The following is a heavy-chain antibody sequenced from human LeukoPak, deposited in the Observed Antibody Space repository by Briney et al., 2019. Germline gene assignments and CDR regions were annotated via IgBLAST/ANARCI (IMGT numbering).Heavy chain of an antibody. CDR3: ARGPEYDSSGYYPYYYGMDV. J-gene: IGHJ6*02. CDR2: IIPIFGTA. D-gene: IGHD3-22*01. V-gene: IGHV1-69*13. CDR1: GYTFTSYG. Sequence: ASVKVSCKASGYTFTSYGISWVRQAPGQGLEWMGGIIPIFGTANYAQKFQGRVTITADESTSTAYMELSSLRSEDTAVYYCARGPEYDSSGYYPYYYGMDVWGQGTTVTVSS.